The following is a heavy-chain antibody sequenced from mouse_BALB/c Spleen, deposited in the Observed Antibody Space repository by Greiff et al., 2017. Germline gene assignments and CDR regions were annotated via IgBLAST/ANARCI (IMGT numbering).Heavy chain of an antibody. V-gene: IGHV5-12-2*01. CDR2: ISNGGGST. CDR1: GFTFSSYT. CDR3: ARHVYYGYSYWYFDV. Sequence: EVQLVESGGGLVQPGGSLKLSCAASGFTFSSYTMPWVRQTPEKRLEWVAYISNGGGSTYYPDTVKGRFTISRDNAKNTLYLQMSSLKSEDTAMYYCARHVYYGYSYWYFDVWGEGTTVTVSS. J-gene: IGHJ1*01. D-gene: IGHD1-2*01.